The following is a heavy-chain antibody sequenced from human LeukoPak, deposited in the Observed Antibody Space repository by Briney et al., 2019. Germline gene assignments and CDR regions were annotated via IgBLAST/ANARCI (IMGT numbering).Heavy chain of an antibody. D-gene: IGHD3-22*01. J-gene: IGHJ3*02. Sequence: SETLSLTCTVSGGSISSHYWSWIRQPPGKGLEWIGYIYYSGNTNYNPALKSRLTISVDTSENQFSLRLTSVTAADTAMYYCARDYYDSRGEAVDIWGQGTMVTVSS. CDR2: IYYSGNT. CDR3: ARDYYDSRGEAVDI. CDR1: GGSISSHY. V-gene: IGHV4-59*11.